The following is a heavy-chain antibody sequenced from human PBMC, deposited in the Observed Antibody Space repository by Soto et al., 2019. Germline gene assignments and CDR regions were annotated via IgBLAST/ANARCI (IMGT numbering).Heavy chain of an antibody. CDR2: IYHSGTT. CDR1: GGLISSGGYY. V-gene: IGHV4-31*03. CDR3: ARVGGLSGTCEIDC. D-gene: IGHD1-26*01. Sequence: QVQLQESGPGLVKPSQTLSLTCTVSGGLISSGGYYWTWVRQHPGKGLEWIGYIYHSGTTHYNPSLKSRVTMSVDTSENQFSLKLSSVTAADTAVYYCARVGGLSGTCEIDCWGQGTLVTVSS. J-gene: IGHJ4*02.